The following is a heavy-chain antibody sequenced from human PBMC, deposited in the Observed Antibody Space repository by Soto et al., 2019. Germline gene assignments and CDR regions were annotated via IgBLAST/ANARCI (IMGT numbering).Heavy chain of an antibody. CDR3: ARSPSMTTVSLDY. CDR2: INAGNGNT. V-gene: IGHV1-3*01. Sequence: ASVKVSCKASGYTFTSYAMHWVRQAPGQRLEWMGWINAGNGNTKYSQKFQGRVTITRDTSASTAYMELSSLRSEDTAVYYCARSPSMTTVSLDYWGQGTLVTVSS. D-gene: IGHD4-17*01. J-gene: IGHJ4*02. CDR1: GYTFTSYA.